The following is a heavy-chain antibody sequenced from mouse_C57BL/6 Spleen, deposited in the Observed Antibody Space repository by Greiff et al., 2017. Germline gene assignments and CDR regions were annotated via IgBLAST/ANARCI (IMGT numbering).Heavy chain of an antibody. D-gene: IGHD2-12*01. CDR1: GFTFSDAW. CDR2: IRNKANNHAT. CDR3: TRKRTYSYYFDY. Sequence: EVQGVESGGGLVQPGGSMKLSCAASGFTFSDAWMDWVRQSPEKGLEWVAEIRNKANNHATYYAESVKGRFTISRDDSKSSVYLQMNSLRAEDTGIYYCTRKRTYSYYFDYWGQGTTLTVSS. J-gene: IGHJ2*01. V-gene: IGHV6-6*01.